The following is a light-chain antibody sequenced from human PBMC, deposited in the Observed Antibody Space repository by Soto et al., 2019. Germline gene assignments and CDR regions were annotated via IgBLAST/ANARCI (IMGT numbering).Light chain of an antibody. CDR2: GNT. CDR3: QSYDSSLSASYV. CDR1: SSNIGAGYE. Sequence: QSVLTQPPSVSGAPGQRATISCTGSSSNIGAGYEVHWYQHLPGKAPKLLIYGNTNRPSGVPDRFSGSKSGTSASLAITGLQAEDEADYYCQSYDSSLSASYVFGGGTKLTVL. V-gene: IGLV1-40*01. J-gene: IGLJ1*01.